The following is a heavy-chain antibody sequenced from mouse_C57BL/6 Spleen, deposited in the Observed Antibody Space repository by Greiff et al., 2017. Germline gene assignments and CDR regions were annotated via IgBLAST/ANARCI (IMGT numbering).Heavy chain of an antibody. D-gene: IGHD2-4*01. J-gene: IGHJ3*01. Sequence: QVQLQQPGAELVMPGASVKLSCKASGYTFTSYWMHWVKQRPGQGLEWIGEIDPSDSYTTYNQKFKGKSTLTVDKSSSTAYMQLSSLTSGDSAVYYCACDYPDWGQGTLVTVSA. CDR1: GYTFTSYW. CDR2: IDPSDSYT. V-gene: IGHV1-69*01. CDR3: ACDYPD.